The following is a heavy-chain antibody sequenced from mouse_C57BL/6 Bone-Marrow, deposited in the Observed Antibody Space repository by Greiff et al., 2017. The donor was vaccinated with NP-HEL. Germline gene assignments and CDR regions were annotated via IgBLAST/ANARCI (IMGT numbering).Heavy chain of an antibody. CDR2: IYPGSGNT. Sequence: QVQLQQSGAELVRPGASVKLSCKASGYTFTDYYINWVKQRPGQGLEWIARIYPGSGNTYYNEKFKGKATLTAEKSSSTAYMQLSSLTSEDSAVYFCARPPYYYGSGGAMDYWGQGTSVTVSS. CDR1: GYTFTDYY. J-gene: IGHJ4*01. CDR3: ARPPYYYGSGGAMDY. D-gene: IGHD1-1*01. V-gene: IGHV1-76*01.